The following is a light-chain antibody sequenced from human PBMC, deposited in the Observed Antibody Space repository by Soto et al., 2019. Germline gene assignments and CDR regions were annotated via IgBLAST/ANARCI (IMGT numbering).Light chain of an antibody. CDR3: GSWDSSLSAYV. J-gene: IGLJ1*01. CDR1: SSNIGGNS. CDR2: DDN. V-gene: IGLV1-51*01. Sequence: VLTQPPSVSAAPGQKVTISCSGSSSNIGGNSVSWYQQLPGTAPKLLIYDDNKRPSGIPDRFSGSKSGTSATLGITGFQTGDEADYYCGSWDSSLSAYVFGTGTKVT.